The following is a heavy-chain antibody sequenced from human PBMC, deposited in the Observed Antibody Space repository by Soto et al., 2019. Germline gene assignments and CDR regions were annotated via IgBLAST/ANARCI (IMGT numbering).Heavy chain of an antibody. J-gene: IGHJ6*02. CDR3: ARLGYYCYYGMDV. V-gene: IGHV5-10-1*01. Sequence: WETLKISCKGSGYSLTSYWISWVRQMPGKGLEWMGRIDPSDSYTNSSPSFQGHVTISADKSISTAYLQWSSLKASDTAMYYCARLGYYCYYGMDVWGQGTTVPVS. CDR1: GYSLTSYW. CDR2: IDPSDSYT.